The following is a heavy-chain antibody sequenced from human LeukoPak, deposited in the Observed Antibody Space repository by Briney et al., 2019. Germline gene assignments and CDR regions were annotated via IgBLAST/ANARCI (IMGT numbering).Heavy chain of an antibody. D-gene: IGHD1-26*01. J-gene: IGHJ3*02. CDR2: ISYDGSNK. Sequence: GGSLRLSCAASGFTFSSYAMHWVRQAPGKGREWVAVISYDGSNKYYADSVKGRFTISRDNSKNTLYLQMNSLRAEDTAVYYCAREWELGNAFDIWGQGTMVTVSS. CDR1: GFTFSSYA. V-gene: IGHV3-30-3*01. CDR3: AREWELGNAFDI.